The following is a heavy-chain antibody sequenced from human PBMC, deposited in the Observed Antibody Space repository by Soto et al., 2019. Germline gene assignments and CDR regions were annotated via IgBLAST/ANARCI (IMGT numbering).Heavy chain of an antibody. CDR1: GFTVSSNY. V-gene: IGHV3-53*04. CDR2: IYSGGST. Sequence: PGGSLRLSCAASGFTVSSNYMSWVRQAPGKGLEWVSVIYSGGSTYYADSVKGRFTISRHNSKNQFSLKLTSVTAADTAVYYCARVGSKSFYYATDVWGQGTTVTVPS. CDR3: ARVGSKSFYYATDV. J-gene: IGHJ6*02. D-gene: IGHD4-4*01.